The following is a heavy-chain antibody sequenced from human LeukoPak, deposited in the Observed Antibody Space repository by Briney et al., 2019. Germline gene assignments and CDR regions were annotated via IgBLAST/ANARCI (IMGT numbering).Heavy chain of an antibody. J-gene: IGHJ6*02. CDR1: GFTFSSYG. V-gene: IGHV3-33*01. Sequence: GRSLRLSCAASGFTFSSYGMHWVRQAPGKGLEWVAVIWYDGSNKYYADSVKGRFTISRDNSKNTLYLQMNSLRAEDTAVYYCARDLVNWARSIYAMDVWGQGTTVIVSS. CDR3: ARDLVNWARSIYAMDV. D-gene: IGHD7-27*01. CDR2: IWYDGSNK.